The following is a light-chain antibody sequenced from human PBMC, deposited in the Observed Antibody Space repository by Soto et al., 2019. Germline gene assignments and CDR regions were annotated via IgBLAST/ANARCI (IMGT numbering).Light chain of an antibody. J-gene: IGLJ3*02. Sequence: QSALTQPPSASGSPGQSVTISCTGTSSDVGGYNYVSWYQQHPGKAPKVMLYEVSNRPSGVPDRFSGSKSGNTASLTVSGLQSEDEADYYCSSYAGSNSVFGGGTKLTVL. V-gene: IGLV2-8*01. CDR3: SSYAGSNSV. CDR1: SSDVGGYNY. CDR2: EVS.